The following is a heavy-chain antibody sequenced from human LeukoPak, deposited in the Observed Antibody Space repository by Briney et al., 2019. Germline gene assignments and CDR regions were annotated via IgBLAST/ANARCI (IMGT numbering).Heavy chain of an antibody. Sequence: PSETLSLTCTVSGVSISSGSYYWSWIRQPAGKGLEWIVRIYTSGSTNYNPSLKSRVTISVDTSKNQFSLKLSSVTAADTAVYYCARDLALYYFDYWGQGTLVTVSS. CDR2: IYTSGST. D-gene: IGHD3-3*02. CDR3: ARDLALYYFDY. CDR1: GVSISSGSYY. V-gene: IGHV4-61*02. J-gene: IGHJ4*02.